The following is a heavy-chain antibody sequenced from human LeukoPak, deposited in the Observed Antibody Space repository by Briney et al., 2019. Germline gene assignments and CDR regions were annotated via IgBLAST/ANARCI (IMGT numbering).Heavy chain of an antibody. V-gene: IGHV3-64*01. CDR2: ISSNGGST. CDR3: ARTYYYDSSGYFFDY. D-gene: IGHD3-22*01. J-gene: IGHJ4*02. Sequence: PGGSLRLSCAASGFTFSSYAMHWVRQAPGKGLEYASAISSNGGSTYYANSVKGRFTISRDNSKNTLYLQMGSLRAEDMAVYYCARTYYYDSSGYFFDYWGQGTLVTVSS. CDR1: GFTFSSYA.